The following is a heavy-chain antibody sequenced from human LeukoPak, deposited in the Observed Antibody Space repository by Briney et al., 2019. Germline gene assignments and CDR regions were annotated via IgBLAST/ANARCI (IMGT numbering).Heavy chain of an antibody. J-gene: IGHJ4*02. D-gene: IGHD5-18*01. CDR1: GGSISSYY. Sequence: SETLSLTCTVSGGSISSYYWSWIRQPAGRGLEWIGRMYISGSTNYNPSLKSRVTMSLDTSKNQFSLKLNSVTAADTAMYYCARESGYNYGGVDYWGQGTLVTVSS. CDR3: ARESGYNYGGVDY. V-gene: IGHV4-4*07. CDR2: MYISGST.